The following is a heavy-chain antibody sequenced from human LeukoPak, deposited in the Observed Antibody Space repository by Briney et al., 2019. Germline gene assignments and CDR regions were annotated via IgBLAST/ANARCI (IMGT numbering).Heavy chain of an antibody. V-gene: IGHV5-51*01. Sequence: GESLKISCKGSGYSFTNYWIGWVRQTPGKGLEYLGIIYPGDSDTRYSPSFQGQVTISADKSISTAYLQWSSLKASDIAMYYCARLMAASTSYYGGGFDYWGQGTLVTVSS. CDR3: ARLMAASTSYYGGGFDY. D-gene: IGHD2/OR15-2a*01. J-gene: IGHJ4*02. CDR1: GYSFTNYW. CDR2: IYPGDSDT.